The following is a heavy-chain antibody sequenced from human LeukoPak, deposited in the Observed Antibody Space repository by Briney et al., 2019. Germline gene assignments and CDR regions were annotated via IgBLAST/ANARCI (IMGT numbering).Heavy chain of an antibody. CDR1: GFTVSSNY. D-gene: IGHD3-10*01. CDR3: ARSITMVRGVISSYYYGMDV. V-gene: IGHV3-66*01. Sequence: GGSLRLSCAASGFTVSSNYMSWVRQAPGKGLEWVSVIYSGGSTYYADSVKGRFTISRDNSKNTLYLQMNSLRAEDTAVYYCARSITMVRGVISSYYYGMDVWGQGTTVTVSS. CDR2: IYSGGST. J-gene: IGHJ6*02.